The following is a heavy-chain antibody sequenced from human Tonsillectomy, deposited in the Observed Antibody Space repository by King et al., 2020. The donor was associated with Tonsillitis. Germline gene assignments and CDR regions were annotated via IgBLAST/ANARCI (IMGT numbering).Heavy chain of an antibody. CDR3: ASQGLITMVRGVTGYGMDV. D-gene: IGHD3-10*01. V-gene: IGHV1-24*01. Sequence: QLVQSGAEVKKPGASVKVSCKVSGYTLTELSMHWVRQAPGKGLEWMGGFDPEDGETIYAQKFQGRVTMTEDTSTDTAYMELSSLRSEDTAVYYCASQGLITMVRGVTGYGMDVWGQGTTVTVSS. J-gene: IGHJ6*02. CDR2: FDPEDGET. CDR1: GYTLTELS.